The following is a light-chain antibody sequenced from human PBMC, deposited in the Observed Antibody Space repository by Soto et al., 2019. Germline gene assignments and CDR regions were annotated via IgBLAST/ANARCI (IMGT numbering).Light chain of an antibody. CDR1: QGISSW. CDR3: QQYNTYPIT. Sequence: DIQMTQSPSSLSASVGDRVTITCRASQGISSWLAWYQQKPGKAPKSLIYGASSLQSGVPSRFSGSGSGTEFTLTISSLQAEDFATYYCQQYNTYPITFGQGTRLEIK. CDR2: GAS. V-gene: IGKV1D-16*01. J-gene: IGKJ5*01.